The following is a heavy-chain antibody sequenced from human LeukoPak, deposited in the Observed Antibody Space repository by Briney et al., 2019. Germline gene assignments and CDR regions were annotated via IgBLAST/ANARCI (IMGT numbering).Heavy chain of an antibody. Sequence: ASVKVSCKASGYTFTGYYMHWVRQAPGQGLEWMGWINPNSGGTNYAQKLQGRVTMTTDTSTSTAYVELRSLRSDDTAVYYCARARYYYDSSGYYSVFDYWGQGTLVTVSS. CDR1: GYTFTGYY. CDR2: INPNSGGT. V-gene: IGHV1-2*02. J-gene: IGHJ4*02. D-gene: IGHD3-22*01. CDR3: ARARYYYDSSGYYSVFDY.